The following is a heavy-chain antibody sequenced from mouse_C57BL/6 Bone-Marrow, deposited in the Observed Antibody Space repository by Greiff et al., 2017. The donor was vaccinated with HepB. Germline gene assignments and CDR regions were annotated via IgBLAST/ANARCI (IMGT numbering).Heavy chain of an antibody. CDR3: ARVPKNQLGKDRFDY. J-gene: IGHJ2*01. CDR1: GYTFTSYW. Sequence: VQLQQPGAELVKPGASVKLSCKASGYTFTSYWMHWVKQRPGQGLEWIGMIHPNSGSTNYNEKFKSKATLTVDKSSSTAYMQLSSLTSEDSAVYYCARVPKNQLGKDRFDYWGQGTTLTVSS. D-gene: IGHD4-1*02. V-gene: IGHV1-64*01. CDR2: IHPNSGST.